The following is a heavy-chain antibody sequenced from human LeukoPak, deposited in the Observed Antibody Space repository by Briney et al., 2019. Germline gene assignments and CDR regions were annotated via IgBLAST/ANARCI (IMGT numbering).Heavy chain of an antibody. V-gene: IGHV3-23*01. Sequence: GGSLRLSCAASGFTFSSYAMSWVRQAPGKGLEWVSVINGSGGSTYYADSVKGRFTISRDNSKNTLCLQMNSLRAEDTAVYYCASAVVTAKLYYYYYMDVWGKGTTVTVSS. CDR2: INGSGGST. CDR1: GFTFSSYA. J-gene: IGHJ6*03. D-gene: IGHD2-21*02. CDR3: ASAVVTAKLYYYYYMDV.